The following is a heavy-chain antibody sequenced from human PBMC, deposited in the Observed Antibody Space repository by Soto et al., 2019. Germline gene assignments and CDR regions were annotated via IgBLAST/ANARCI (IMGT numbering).Heavy chain of an antibody. V-gene: IGHV4-4*02. D-gene: IGHD3-22*01. J-gene: IGHJ6*02. Sequence: QVQLQESGLGLVKPSGTLSLTCAVSGGSISSSNWWSWVRQPPGKGLEWIGEIYHSGSTNYNPSLTSRVTISVDKSKNQFSLKLSSVTAADTAVYYCARSPDSSGYYPRRYYYGMDVWGQGTTVTVSS. CDR1: GGSISSSNW. CDR2: IYHSGST. CDR3: ARSPDSSGYYPRRYYYGMDV.